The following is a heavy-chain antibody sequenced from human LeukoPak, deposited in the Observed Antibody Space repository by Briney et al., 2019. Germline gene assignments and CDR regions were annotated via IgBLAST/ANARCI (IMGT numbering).Heavy chain of an antibody. D-gene: IGHD1-1*01. CDR2: INHSGST. CDR3: ARGLSTWN. V-gene: IGHV4-34*01. J-gene: IGHJ4*02. CDR1: GGSFSGYY. Sequence: SETLSLTCAVYGGSFSGYYWSWIRQPPGKGLEWIGEINHSGSTNYNPSLKSRVTISVDTSKNQFSLKLSSVTAADTAVYYCARGLSTWNWGQGTLVTVSS.